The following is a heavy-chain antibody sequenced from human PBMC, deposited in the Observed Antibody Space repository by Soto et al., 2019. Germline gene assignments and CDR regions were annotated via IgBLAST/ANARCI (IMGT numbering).Heavy chain of an antibody. CDR2: ISGSGGST. Sequence: GGSLKLSCAASGFTFSSYAMSWVRQAPGKGLEWVSVISGSGGSTYYADSVKGRFTISRDNSKNMLYLQMNSLRAEDTAVYYCAKDRLWFGELLFDPWGQGTLVTVSS. CDR1: GFTFSSYA. J-gene: IGHJ5*02. D-gene: IGHD3-10*01. V-gene: IGHV3-23*01. CDR3: AKDRLWFGELLFDP.